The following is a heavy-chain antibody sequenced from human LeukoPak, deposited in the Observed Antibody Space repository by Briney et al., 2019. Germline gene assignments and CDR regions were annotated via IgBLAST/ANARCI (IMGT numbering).Heavy chain of an antibody. D-gene: IGHD7-27*01. CDR1: GYTFTSYD. CDR2: MSPNSGDT. V-gene: IGHV1-8*01. Sequence: ASVKASCKASGYTFTSYDFNWVRQATGQRPACMGWMSPNSGDTGYAQKFQNRVTMTGNTCISTAYMELSSLRSDDTAVYYCARGPPNWGYDYWGPGTLVTVSS. J-gene: IGHJ4*02. CDR3: ARGPPNWGYDY.